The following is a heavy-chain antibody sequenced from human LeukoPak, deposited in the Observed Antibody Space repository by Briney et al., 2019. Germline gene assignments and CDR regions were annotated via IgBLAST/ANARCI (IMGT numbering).Heavy chain of an antibody. CDR1: GGSISSYY. CDR2: IYYSGST. CDR3: ARNAGDRIYFDY. J-gene: IGHJ4*02. D-gene: IGHD7-27*01. Sequence: KPSETLSLTCTVSGGSISSYYWSWIRQPPGKGLEWIGYIYYSGSTNYNPSLKSRVTISVDTSKNQFSLKLSSVTAADTAVYYCARNAGDRIYFDYWGQGTLVTVSS. V-gene: IGHV4-59*01.